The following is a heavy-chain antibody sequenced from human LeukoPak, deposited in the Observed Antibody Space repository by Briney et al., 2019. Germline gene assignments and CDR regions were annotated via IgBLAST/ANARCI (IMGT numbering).Heavy chain of an antibody. Sequence: PSETLSLTCTVSGGSISSYYWSWIRRPAGKGLEWIGRIYTSGSTNYNPSLKSRVTMSVDTSKNQFSLKLSSVTAADTAVYYCARGVGVGSYYYYYYMDVWGKGTTVTVSS. CDR1: GGSISSYY. CDR2: IYTSGST. D-gene: IGHD1-26*01. V-gene: IGHV4-4*07. CDR3: ARGVGVGSYYYYYYMDV. J-gene: IGHJ6*03.